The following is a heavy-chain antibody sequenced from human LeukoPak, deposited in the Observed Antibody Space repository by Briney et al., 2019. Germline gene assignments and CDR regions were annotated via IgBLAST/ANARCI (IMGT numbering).Heavy chain of an antibody. V-gene: IGHV3-23*01. CDR1: GFTFDDYA. CDR3: AKDTLPGYCSGGSCYHNFDY. Sequence: GGSLRLSCAASGFTFDDYAMHWVRQAPGKGLEWVSAISGSGGSTYYADSVKGRFTISRDNSKNTLYLQMNSLRAEDTAVYYCAKDTLPGYCSGGSCYHNFDYWGQGTLVTVSS. J-gene: IGHJ4*02. CDR2: ISGSGGST. D-gene: IGHD2-15*01.